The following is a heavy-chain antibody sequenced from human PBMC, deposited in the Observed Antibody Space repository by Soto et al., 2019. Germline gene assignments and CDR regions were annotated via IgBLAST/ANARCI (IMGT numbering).Heavy chain of an antibody. CDR2: IYYSGST. Sequence: PSETLSLTCTVSGGSISSGDYYWSWIRQPPGKGLEWIGYIYYSGSTYYNPSLKSRVTISVDTSKNQFSLKLSSVTAADTAVYYCAPDRLQGGFDTWGQGTLVTVSS. CDR3: APDRLQGGFDT. D-gene: IGHD4-4*01. V-gene: IGHV4-30-4*01. J-gene: IGHJ5*02. CDR1: GGSISSGDYY.